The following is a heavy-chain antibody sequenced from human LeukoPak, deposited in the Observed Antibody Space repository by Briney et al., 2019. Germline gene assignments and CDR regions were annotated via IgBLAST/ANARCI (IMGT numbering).Heavy chain of an antibody. J-gene: IGHJ6*02. V-gene: IGHV4-30-2*01. D-gene: IGHD2-15*01. Sequence: SETLSLTCAVSGGSISSGGYSWSWIRQPPGKGLEWIGYIYHSGSTYYNPSLKSRVTISVDRSKNQFSLKLSSVTAADTAVYYCARSLYGVRGMDVWGQGTTVTVSS. CDR2: IYHSGST. CDR3: ARSLYGVRGMDV. CDR1: GGSISSGGYS.